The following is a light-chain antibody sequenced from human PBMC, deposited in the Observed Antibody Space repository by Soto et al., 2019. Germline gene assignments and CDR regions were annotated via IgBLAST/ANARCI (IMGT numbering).Light chain of an antibody. CDR2: EGS. V-gene: IGLV2-23*01. CDR1: SSDVGSYNL. CDR3: CSYAGSSTWV. J-gene: IGLJ3*02. Sequence: QSALTQPASVSGSPGQSITISCTGTSSDVGSYNLVSWYQQHPGKAPKLMIYEGSKRPSGVSNRFSGSKSGNTASLTLSGLQDEDEADYYCCSYAGSSTWVFGGGTKLTVL.